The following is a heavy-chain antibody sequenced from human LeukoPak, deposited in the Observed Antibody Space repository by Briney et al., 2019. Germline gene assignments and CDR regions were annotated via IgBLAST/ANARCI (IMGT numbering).Heavy chain of an antibody. D-gene: IGHD2-8*02. Sequence: GGSLRLSCAASGFTFSSYAMSWVRQAPGKGLEWVSAISGSGGSTYYAAPVKGRFTISRDDSKNTLYLQMNSLKTEDTAVYYCTGALYYFDYWGQGTLVTVSS. J-gene: IGHJ4*02. V-gene: IGHV3-23*01. CDR2: ISGSGGST. CDR3: TGALYYFDY. CDR1: GFTFSSYA.